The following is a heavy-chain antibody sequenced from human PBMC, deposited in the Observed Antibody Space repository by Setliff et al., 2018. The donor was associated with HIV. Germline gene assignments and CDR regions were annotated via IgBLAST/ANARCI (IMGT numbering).Heavy chain of an antibody. D-gene: IGHD3-10*01. V-gene: IGHV5-51*01. CDR1: GYSFTSYW. Sequence: GESLKISCKGSGYSFTSYWIGWVRQMPGKGLEWMGIIYPGDSHTRYSPFFQGQVTISVDNSISTAYLQWSTLKASDTAIYYCARHINYYGSGSYPEYWGQGTLVTVSS. J-gene: IGHJ4*02. CDR3: ARHINYYGSGSYPEY. CDR2: IYPGDSHT.